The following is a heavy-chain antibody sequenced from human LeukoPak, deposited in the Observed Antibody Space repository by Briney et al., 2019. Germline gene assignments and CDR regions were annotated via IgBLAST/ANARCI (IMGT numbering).Heavy chain of an antibody. CDR2: TGFRSGT. V-gene: IGHV3-23*01. J-gene: IGHJ6*02. Sequence: GGSLRLSCAASGFAFSNYAMNWVRQAPGKGLEWVSATGFRSGTQYADSVQGRFTISRDDSKHTLYLQMNSLRAEDTAVYYCASSVVRGVYYYYYGMDVWGQGTTVTVSS. CDR3: ASSVVRGVYYYYYGMDV. D-gene: IGHD3-10*01. CDR1: GFAFSNYA.